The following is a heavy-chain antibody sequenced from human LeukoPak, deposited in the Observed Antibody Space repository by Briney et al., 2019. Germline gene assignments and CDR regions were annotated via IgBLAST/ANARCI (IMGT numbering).Heavy chain of an antibody. J-gene: IGHJ4*02. CDR1: GFTFSSYW. CDR3: APEASYYGGGVDY. V-gene: IGHV3-7*01. Sequence: GGSLGLSCAASGFTFSSYWMSWVRQAPGKGLEWVANIKQDGSEKYYVDSVKGRFTISRDNAKNSLYLQMNSLRAEDAAVYYCAPEASYYGGGVDYWGQGTLVTVSS. CDR2: IKQDGSEK. D-gene: IGHD1-26*01.